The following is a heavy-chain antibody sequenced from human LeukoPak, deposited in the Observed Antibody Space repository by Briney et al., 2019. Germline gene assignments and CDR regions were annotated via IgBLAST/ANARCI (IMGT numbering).Heavy chain of an antibody. D-gene: IGHD3-3*01. CDR3: ASFSPGPSITIFGVVIPYYYYGMDV. Sequence: GSAKVSCMASGYSSSTYGTSWVRHAPRQRREWRGWIIAYNGNTNNAQKLQSSVTTTTDTSTSTAYMELRSLRSDDTALYYCASFSPGPSITIFGVVIPYYYYGMDVWGQGTTVTVSS. V-gene: IGHV1-18*01. J-gene: IGHJ6*02. CDR2: IIAYNGNT. CDR1: GYSSSTYG.